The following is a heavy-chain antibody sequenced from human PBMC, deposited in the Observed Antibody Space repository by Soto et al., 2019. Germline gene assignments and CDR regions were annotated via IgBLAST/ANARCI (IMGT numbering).Heavy chain of an antibody. CDR2: IYYSGST. Sequence: PSETLSLTCTVSGGSISSGGYYWSWIRQHPGKGLEWIGYIYYSGSTYYNPSLKSRVTISVDTSKNQFSLKLSSVTAADTAVYYCARWEAVAGTLRWNWFDPWGQGTLVTVSS. J-gene: IGHJ5*02. D-gene: IGHD6-19*01. V-gene: IGHV4-31*03. CDR1: GGSISSGGYY. CDR3: ARWEAVAGTLRWNWFDP.